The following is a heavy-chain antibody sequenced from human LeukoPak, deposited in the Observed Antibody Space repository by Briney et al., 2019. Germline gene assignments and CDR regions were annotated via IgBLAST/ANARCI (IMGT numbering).Heavy chain of an antibody. CDR3: ARDSRVVPAAKVNYFDY. CDR2: ISSSGSTI. Sequence: GGSLRLSCAASGFTFSDYYMSWIRQAPGKGLEWVSYISSSGSTIYDADSVKGRFTISRDNAKNSLYLQMNSLRAEDTAVYYCARDSRVVPAAKVNYFDYWGQGTLVTVSS. J-gene: IGHJ4*02. V-gene: IGHV3-11*01. D-gene: IGHD2-2*01. CDR1: GFTFSDYY.